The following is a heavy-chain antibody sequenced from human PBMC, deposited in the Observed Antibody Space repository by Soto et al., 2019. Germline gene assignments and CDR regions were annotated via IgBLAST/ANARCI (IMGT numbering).Heavy chain of an antibody. CDR1: GGSISSGGYS. V-gene: IGHV4-30-4*08. J-gene: IGHJ5*02. CDR3: ARGYSSSPPWFDP. Sequence: PSETLSLTCAVSGGSISSGGYSWSWIRQPPGKGLEWIGYIYYSGSTYYNPSLKSRVTISVDTSKNQFSLKLSSVTAADTAVYYCARGYSSSPPWFDPWGQGTLVTVSS. CDR2: IYYSGST. D-gene: IGHD6-13*01.